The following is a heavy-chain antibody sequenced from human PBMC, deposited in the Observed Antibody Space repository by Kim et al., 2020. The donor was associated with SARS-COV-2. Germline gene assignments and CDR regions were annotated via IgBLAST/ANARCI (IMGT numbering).Heavy chain of an antibody. D-gene: IGHD6-6*01. CDR3: ARGFEYSSSCDFDY. V-gene: IGHV3-74*01. J-gene: IGHJ4*02. Sequence: ADSVKGRFPIARDNAKNTLYLQMNSLRAEDTAVYYCARGFEYSSSCDFDYWGQGTLVTVSS.